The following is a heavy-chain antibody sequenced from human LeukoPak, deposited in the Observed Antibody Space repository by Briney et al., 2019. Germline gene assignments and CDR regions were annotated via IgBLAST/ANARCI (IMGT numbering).Heavy chain of an antibody. CDR2: ISYDGSNK. J-gene: IGHJ6*02. D-gene: IGHD3-10*01. V-gene: IGHV3-30-3*01. CDR1: GFTFSSYA. CDR3: AILIYGSGRRLSDV. Sequence: GGSLRLSCAASGFTFSSYAMHWVRQAPGKGLEWVAVISYDGSNKYYADSVKGRFTISRDNSKNTLYLKMNSLRAEDTAVYYCAILIYGSGRRLSDVWGQGTTVTVSS.